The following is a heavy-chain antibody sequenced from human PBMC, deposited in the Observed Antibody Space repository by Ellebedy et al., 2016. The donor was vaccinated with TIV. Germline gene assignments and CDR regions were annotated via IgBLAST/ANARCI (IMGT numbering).Heavy chain of an antibody. J-gene: IGHJ6*02. D-gene: IGHD4-17*01. Sequence: GESLKISCKVSGYSFTYYWIGWVRQMPGKGLEWMGIIHPGDSEARYSPSFQGHVTISADKSISTAYLQWSSLKASDTAMYYCARHDTTRTRLREFDEYYYGMDVWGQGTTVTVSS. CDR2: IHPGDSEA. V-gene: IGHV5-51*01. CDR1: GYSFTYYW. CDR3: ARHDTTRTRLREFDEYYYGMDV.